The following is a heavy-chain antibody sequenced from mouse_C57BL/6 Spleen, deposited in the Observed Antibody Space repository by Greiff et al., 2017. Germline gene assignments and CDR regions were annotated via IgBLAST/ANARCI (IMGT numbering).Heavy chain of an antibody. D-gene: IGHD2-5*01. CDR1: GYTFTDYN. V-gene: IGHV1-22*01. J-gene: IGHJ4*01. CDR2: INPNNGGT. CDR3: ARSTAYYSNFYAMDY. Sequence: EVQLQASGPELVKPGASVKMSCKASGYTFTDYNMHWVKQSHGKSLEWIGYINPNNGGTSYNQKFKGKATLTVNKSSSTAYMELRSLTSEDSAVYYCARSTAYYSNFYAMDYWGQGTSVTVSS.